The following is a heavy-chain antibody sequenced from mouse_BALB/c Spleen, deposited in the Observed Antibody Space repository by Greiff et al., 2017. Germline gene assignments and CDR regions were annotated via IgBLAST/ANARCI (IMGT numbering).Heavy chain of an antibody. CDR2: ISSGGST. J-gene: IGHJ2*01. V-gene: IGHV5-6-5*01. CDR1: GFTFSSYA. Sequence: EVKLMESGGGLVKPGGSLKLSCAASGFTFSSYAMSWVRQTPEKRLEWVASISSGGSTYYPDSVKGRFTISRDNARNILYLQMSSLRSEDTAMYYCARITTVAPFDYWGQGTTLTVSS. D-gene: IGHD1-1*01. CDR3: ARITTVAPFDY.